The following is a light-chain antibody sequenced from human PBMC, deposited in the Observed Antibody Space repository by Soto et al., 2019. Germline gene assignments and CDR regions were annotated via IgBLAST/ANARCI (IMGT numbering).Light chain of an antibody. J-gene: IGKJ4*01. CDR1: QSVSGY. V-gene: IGKV3-11*01. CDR2: DAS. CDR3: QQRSNWPST. Sequence: EIVLTPSPATLSLSPGNRATLSCRARQSVSGYLAWYQQKPGQAPRLLLYDASNRATGIPARFSGSGSGTDFTLTITSLEPEDFAVYYCQQRSNWPSTFGGGTKVEI.